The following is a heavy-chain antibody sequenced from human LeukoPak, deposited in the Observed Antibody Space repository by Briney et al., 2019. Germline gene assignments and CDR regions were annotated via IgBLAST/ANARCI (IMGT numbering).Heavy chain of an antibody. J-gene: IGHJ5*02. CDR3: AKAGSGAARYNWFDP. D-gene: IGHD6-6*01. CDR2: ISISGGST. CDR1: GFTFISDA. Sequence: GGSLRLSCAASGFTFISDAMSWVRQAPGKGLEWVSAISISGGSTYYAHSVKGWSTISRDNSKHTLYMQMNSPRAEDTGVYYCAKAGSGAARYNWFDPWGQGTLVTVSS. V-gene: IGHV3-23*01.